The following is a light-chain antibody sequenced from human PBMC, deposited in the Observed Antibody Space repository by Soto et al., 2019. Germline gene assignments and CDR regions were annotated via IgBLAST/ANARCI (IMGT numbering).Light chain of an antibody. Sequence: ENVLTQSPGTLSLSPGERATLSCRASQSVSSNYLAWYQQKPGQAPRLLIYGASSRATGIPDRFSGGGSGTDFTLTISRVEPEDFEVYYCQQYVTSPWTFGQGTKVEI. CDR2: GAS. J-gene: IGKJ1*01. CDR1: QSVSSNY. V-gene: IGKV3-20*01. CDR3: QQYVTSPWT.